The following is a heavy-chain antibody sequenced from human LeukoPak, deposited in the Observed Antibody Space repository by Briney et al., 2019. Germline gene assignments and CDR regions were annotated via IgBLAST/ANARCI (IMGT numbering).Heavy chain of an antibody. CDR2: INHSGST. V-gene: IGHV4-34*01. CDR1: GGSFSGYY. Sequence: PSETLSLTCAVYGGSFSGYYWSWIRQPPGKGLEWIGEINHSGSTNYNPSLKSRATISVDTSKNQFSLKLSSVTAADTAVYYCARGGESLRFLEWLFYFDYWGQGTLVTVSS. J-gene: IGHJ4*02. D-gene: IGHD3-3*01. CDR3: ARGGESLRFLEWLFYFDY.